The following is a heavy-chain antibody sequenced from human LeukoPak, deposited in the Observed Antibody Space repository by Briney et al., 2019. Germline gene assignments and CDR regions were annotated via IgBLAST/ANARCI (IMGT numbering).Heavy chain of an antibody. CDR2: ISNSGSSI. D-gene: IGHD6-13*01. J-gene: IGHJ4*02. Sequence: GGSLRLSCAASGFTLSSFAMNWVRQAPGKGPGKGLEWVSYISNSGSSIYYAESVKGRFTISRDNAKNSLYLQMNSLRAEDTAVYYCARSPTGSGWYYFDYWGQGTLVTVSS. CDR1: GFTLSSFA. V-gene: IGHV3-48*03. CDR3: ARSPTGSGWYYFDY.